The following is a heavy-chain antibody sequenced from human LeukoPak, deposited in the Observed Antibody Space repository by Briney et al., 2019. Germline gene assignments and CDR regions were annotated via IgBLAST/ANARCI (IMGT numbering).Heavy chain of an antibody. J-gene: IGHJ6*02. CDR1: GVTFYTYA. CDR2: ISWNSGSI. Sequence: GGSLRLSCSVSGVTFYTYAMHWVRQAPGKGLEWVSGISWNSGSIGYADSVKGRFTISRDNAKNSLYLQMNSLRAEDTALYYCAKDATVTTDYYGMDVWGQGTTVTVSS. V-gene: IGHV3-9*01. D-gene: IGHD4-17*01. CDR3: AKDATVTTDYYGMDV.